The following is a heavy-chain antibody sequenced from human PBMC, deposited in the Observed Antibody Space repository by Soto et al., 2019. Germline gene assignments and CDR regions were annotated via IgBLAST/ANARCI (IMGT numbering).Heavy chain of an antibody. J-gene: IGHJ5*01. V-gene: IGHV1-46*01. CDR2: INPSGGGT. D-gene: IGHD2-2*02. CDR3: ARDRKYCSNTNCYTFLGPDS. Sequence: GASVKVSCKASGYTFTNYYIHWVRQAPGRGLEWMGIINPSGGGTTYAQKFQGRVTMTRDTSTSTVYMELSSLISEDTAVYYCARDRKYCSNTNCYTFLGPDSWGQGTLVTVSS. CDR1: GYTFTNYY.